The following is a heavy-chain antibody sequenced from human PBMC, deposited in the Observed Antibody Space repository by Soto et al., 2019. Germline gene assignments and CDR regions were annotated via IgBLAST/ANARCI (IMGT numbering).Heavy chain of an antibody. J-gene: IGHJ6*03. CDR3: ARVRYCSSTSCREYYYYMDV. D-gene: IGHD2-2*01. Sequence: SETLSLTCTVSGGSISSGGYYWSWIRQHPGKGLEWIGYIYYSGSTYYNPSLKSRVTISVDTSKNQFSLKLSSVTAADTAVYYCARVRYCSSTSCREYYYYMDVWGKGTTVNVSS. CDR1: GGSISSGGYY. CDR2: IYYSGST. V-gene: IGHV4-31*03.